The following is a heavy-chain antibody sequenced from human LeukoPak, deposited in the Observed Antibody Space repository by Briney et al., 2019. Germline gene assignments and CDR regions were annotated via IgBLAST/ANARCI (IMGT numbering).Heavy chain of an antibody. CDR2: ISAYNGNT. D-gene: IGHD3-9*01. CDR1: GYTFTSYG. Sequence: ASVKVSCKASGYTFTSYGISWVRQAPGQGLEWMGWISAYNGNTNYAQKLQGRVTMTTDTSTSTAYMELRSLRSDDTAVYYCARVHELRYFDWLLRYFDYWGQGTLVTVSS. J-gene: IGHJ4*02. V-gene: IGHV1-18*01. CDR3: ARVHELRYFDWLLRYFDY.